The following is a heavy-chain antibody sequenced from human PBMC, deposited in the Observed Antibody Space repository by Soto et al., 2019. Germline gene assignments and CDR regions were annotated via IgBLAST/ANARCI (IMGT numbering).Heavy chain of an antibody. Sequence: GRSLRLSCAASGFTFDDYAMHWVRQAPGKGLEWVSGISWNSGSIGYADSVKGRFTISRDNAKNSLYLQMNSLRAEDTALYYCAKDVGQGAYYYMDVWGKGTTVTVSS. CDR3: AKDVGQGAYYYMDV. J-gene: IGHJ6*03. CDR2: ISWNSGSI. D-gene: IGHD1-26*01. V-gene: IGHV3-9*01. CDR1: GFTFDDYA.